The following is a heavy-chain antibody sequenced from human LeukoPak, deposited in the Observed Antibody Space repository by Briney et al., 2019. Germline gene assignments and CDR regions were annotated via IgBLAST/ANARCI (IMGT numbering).Heavy chain of an antibody. CDR1: GITFSSYA. V-gene: IGHV3-23*01. CDR3: ARDRGYGGNRPETFDI. D-gene: IGHD4-23*01. Sequence: GGSLRLSCAASGITFSSYAMNWVRQTPGKGLEWVSAISGSGGATYYAGSVKGRFTISRDNSKNTLYLQMNSLRAEDTAVYYCARDRGYGGNRPETFDIWGQGTMVTVSS. CDR2: ISGSGGAT. J-gene: IGHJ3*02.